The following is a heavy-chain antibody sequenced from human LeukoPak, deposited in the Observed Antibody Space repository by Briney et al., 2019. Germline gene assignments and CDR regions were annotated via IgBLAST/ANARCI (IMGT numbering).Heavy chain of an antibody. CDR1: GGSLSNYY. Sequence: SETLSLTCTVYGGSLSNYYWSWIRQPAGKGLEWIGRIYASGGTNYNPSLKSRVTMSVDTSKNQFSLKLTSVTAADTAVYYCARGGSSWQSFDFWGQGTLVTVSS. CDR2: IYASGGT. D-gene: IGHD6-13*01. CDR3: ARGGSSWQSFDF. V-gene: IGHV4-4*07. J-gene: IGHJ4*02.